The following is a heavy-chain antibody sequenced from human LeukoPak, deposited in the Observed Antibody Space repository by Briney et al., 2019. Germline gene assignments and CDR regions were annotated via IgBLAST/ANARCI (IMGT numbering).Heavy chain of an antibody. CDR2: INWNGGST. V-gene: IGHV3-20*04. Sequence: GGSLRLSCAASGFTFDDYGMSWVRHAPGKGLEWVSGINWNGGSTAYADSVKGRFTISRDNAKNSLYLQMNSLRAEDTALYYCAKPSITGTKGSAFDIWGQGTMVTVSS. CDR3: AKPSITGTKGSAFDI. D-gene: IGHD1-7*01. J-gene: IGHJ3*02. CDR1: GFTFDDYG.